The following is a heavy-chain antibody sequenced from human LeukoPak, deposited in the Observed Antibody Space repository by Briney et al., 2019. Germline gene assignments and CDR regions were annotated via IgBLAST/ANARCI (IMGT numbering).Heavy chain of an antibody. CDR2: IYTSGST. D-gene: IGHD3-9*01. CDR1: GGSFSSYY. CDR3: ARDSRRGPDIYPWY. Sequence: PSETLSLTCAVYGGSFSSYYWSWIRQPAGKGLEWIGRIYTSGSTNYNPSLKSRVTMSVDTSKNQFSLKLSSVTAADTAVYYCARDSRRGPDIYPWYWGQGTLVTVSS. V-gene: IGHV4-4*07. J-gene: IGHJ4*02.